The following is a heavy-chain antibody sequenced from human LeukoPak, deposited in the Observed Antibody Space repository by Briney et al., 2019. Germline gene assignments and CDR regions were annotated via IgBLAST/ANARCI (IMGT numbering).Heavy chain of an antibody. D-gene: IGHD3-16*01. V-gene: IGHV4-34*01. CDR2: IYDSGST. J-gene: IGHJ5*02. CDR3: ARHYGP. Sequence: SETLSLTCAVYGGSFSGYYWIWIRQPPGKGLEWIGSIYDSGSTYYNPSLKSRVTISVDTSKNQFSLKLNSVTAADTAVYYCARHYGPWGQGTLVTVSS. CDR1: GGSFSGYY.